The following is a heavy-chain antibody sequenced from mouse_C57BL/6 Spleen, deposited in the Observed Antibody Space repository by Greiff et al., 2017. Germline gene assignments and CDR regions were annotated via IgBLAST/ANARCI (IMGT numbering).Heavy chain of an antibody. CDR3: ARGGTWFAY. V-gene: IGHV1-22*01. CDR2: INPNNGGT. Sequence: EVKLMESGPELVKPGAPVKMSCKASGYTFTDYNMHWVKQSHGKSLEWIGYINPNNGGTSYNQKFKGKATLTVNKSSSTAYMELRSLTSEDSAVYYCARGGTWFAYWGQGTLVTVSA. J-gene: IGHJ3*01. CDR1: GYTFTDYN.